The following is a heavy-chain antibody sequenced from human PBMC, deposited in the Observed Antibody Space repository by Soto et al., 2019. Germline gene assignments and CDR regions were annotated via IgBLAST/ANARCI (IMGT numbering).Heavy chain of an antibody. CDR2: IYNSGGST. V-gene: IGHV4-59*12. CDR3: ARALNYDFWSGYPQRYYYYGMDV. CDR1: GVSISNFY. D-gene: IGHD3-3*01. Sequence: SETLSLTCTVSGVSISNFYWSWIRQPPGKGLESIGYIYNSGGSTNYNPSLQSRVTISVDTSKNQFSLKLSSVTAADTAVYYCARALNYDFWSGYPQRYYYYGMDVWGQGTTVTVSS. J-gene: IGHJ6*02.